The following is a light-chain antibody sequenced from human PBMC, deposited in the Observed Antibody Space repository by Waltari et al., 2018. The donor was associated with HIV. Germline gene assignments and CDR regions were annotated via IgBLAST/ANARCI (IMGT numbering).Light chain of an antibody. CDR3: CSCPRSGIRYV. Sequence: QSALTQPASVSGSPGQPITISCPGTSSNVGSHDLVPWYQQHPGEAPKLIIYEVTKRPSGVSNRFSGSKSGNTASLTISGLQAEDEADYYCCSCPRSGIRYVFGTGTKVTVL. CDR1: SSNVGSHDL. CDR2: EVT. J-gene: IGLJ1*01. V-gene: IGLV2-23*02.